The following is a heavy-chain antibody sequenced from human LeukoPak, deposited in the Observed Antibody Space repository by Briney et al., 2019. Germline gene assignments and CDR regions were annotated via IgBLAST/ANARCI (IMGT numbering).Heavy chain of an antibody. Sequence: GSLKLSCAASGLAFSGSAMHWVRQASGKGLEWLGRIRSKADSYTTAYAASVKGRFIVSRDDSKNTAYLQMNSLKTEDTAVYYCRAAADLNDYWGQGTLVTVSS. D-gene: IGHD6-13*01. CDR1: GLAFSGSA. J-gene: IGHJ4*02. CDR3: RAAADLNDY. V-gene: IGHV3-73*01. CDR2: IRSKADSYTT.